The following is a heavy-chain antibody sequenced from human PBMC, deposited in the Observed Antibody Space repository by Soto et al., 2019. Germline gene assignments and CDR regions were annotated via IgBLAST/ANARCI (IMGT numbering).Heavy chain of an antibody. J-gene: IGHJ4*02. CDR2: IIPIFGTA. CDR1: GGTFSSYA. V-gene: IGHV1-69*13. Sequence: ASVKVSCKASGGTFSSYAISWVRQAPGQGLEWMGGIIPIFGTANYAQKFQGRVTITADESTSTAYMELSSLRSEDTAVYYWARRAPHAFDYWGQGTLVTVSS. CDR3: ARRAPHAFDY.